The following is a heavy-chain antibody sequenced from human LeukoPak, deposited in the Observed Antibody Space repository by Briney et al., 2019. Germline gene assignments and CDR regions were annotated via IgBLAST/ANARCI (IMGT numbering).Heavy chain of an antibody. CDR1: GGSFSSYY. D-gene: IGHD5-12*01. Sequence: SETLSLTCAVYGGSFSSYYWGWIRQPPGKGLEWIGSIYYSGSTYYNPSLKSRVTISVDTSKNQFSLKLSSVTAADTAVYYCARHPGGYSGYDPKDFDYWGQGTLVTVSS. J-gene: IGHJ4*02. CDR3: ARHPGGYSGYDPKDFDY. CDR2: IYYSGST. V-gene: IGHV4-39*01.